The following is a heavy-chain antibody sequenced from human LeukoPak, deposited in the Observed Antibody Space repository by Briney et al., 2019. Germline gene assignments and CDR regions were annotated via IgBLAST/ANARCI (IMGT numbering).Heavy chain of an antibody. CDR1: EYSLSDCY. V-gene: IGHV1-69-2*01. J-gene: IGHJ5*01. CDR3: AIVSGLYETGPNWFDS. D-gene: IGHD1-1*01. CDR2: VDTEDGET. Sequence: GASVKVSCKTAEYSLSDCYIHWVQQAPGKGLEWMGCVDTEDGETIYAEKFQGRVTITADTSTDTAYLELSSLKTEDTAVYYCAIVSGLYETGPNWFDSWGQGTLVTVSS.